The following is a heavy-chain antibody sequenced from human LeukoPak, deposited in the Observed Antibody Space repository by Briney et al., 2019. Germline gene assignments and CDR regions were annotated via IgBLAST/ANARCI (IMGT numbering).Heavy chain of an antibody. D-gene: IGHD5-18*01. CDR3: ARVRVQLWSQIDY. CDR2: IIPIFGTA. V-gene: IGHV1-69*01. J-gene: IGHJ4*02. CDR1: GGTFSSYA. Sequence: GASVKVSCKASGGTFSSYAISWVRQAPGQGLEWMGGIIPIFGTANYAQKFQGRVTITADESTSTAYMELSSLRSEDTAVYYCARVRVQLWSQIDYWGQGTLVTVSS.